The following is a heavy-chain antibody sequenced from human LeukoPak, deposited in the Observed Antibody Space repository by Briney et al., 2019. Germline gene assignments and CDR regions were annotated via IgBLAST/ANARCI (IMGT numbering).Heavy chain of an antibody. CDR2: IYYSGRT. V-gene: IGHV4-59*12. CDR1: GGSISGYY. J-gene: IGHJ5*02. CDR3: ARAPRDGYNWYWFDP. D-gene: IGHD5-24*01. Sequence: SETLSLTRTVSGGSISGYYWSWLRQPPGKGLEWIGDIYYSGRTNFNPSLKSRATISVDTSKNQFSLKLSSVTAADTAVYYCARAPRDGYNWYWFDPWGQGTLVTVSS.